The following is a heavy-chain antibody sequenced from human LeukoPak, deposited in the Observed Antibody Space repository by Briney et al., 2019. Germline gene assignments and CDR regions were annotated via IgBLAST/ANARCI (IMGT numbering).Heavy chain of an antibody. CDR1: DGSISGYY. CDR3: AREERNSWDRYFQH. V-gene: IGHV4-59*01. J-gene: IGHJ1*01. D-gene: IGHD6-13*01. CDR2: IYHSGST. Sequence: SETLSLTCTASDGSISGYYWSWIRQPPGKGLEWIGYIYHSGSTIYNPSLKSRFTISVDTSKNQFSLKLSSVTAADTAVYYCAREERNSWDRYFQHWGQGTLVTVSS.